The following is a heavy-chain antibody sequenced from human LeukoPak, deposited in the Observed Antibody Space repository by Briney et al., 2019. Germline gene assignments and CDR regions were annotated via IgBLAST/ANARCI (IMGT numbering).Heavy chain of an antibody. CDR2: IRYDGSNT. J-gene: IGHJ4*02. V-gene: IGHV3-30*02. D-gene: IGHD2-15*01. Sequence: GGSLRLSCAASGFTFNNYGMHWVRQAPGKGLEWVTFIRYDGSNTYYADSVKGRFTISRDNSRNTLYLQMDSLRAEDTAVYYCAKGGSTYSYCFDYWGQGTLVTVSS. CDR1: GFTFNNYG. CDR3: AKGGSTYSYCFDY.